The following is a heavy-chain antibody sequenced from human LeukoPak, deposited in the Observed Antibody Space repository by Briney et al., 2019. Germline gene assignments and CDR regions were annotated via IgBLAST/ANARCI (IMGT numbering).Heavy chain of an antibody. Sequence: PSETQSLTCTVSGGSVSSGSYYWSWIRQPPGKGLEWIGYIYYSESTNYNPSLKSRVTISVDTSNNQFSLKLSSVTAADTAVYYCARGSRGYSYGWGQGTLVTVSS. CDR1: GGSVSSGSYY. J-gene: IGHJ4*02. D-gene: IGHD5-18*01. CDR2: IYYSEST. V-gene: IGHV4-61*01. CDR3: ARGSRGYSYG.